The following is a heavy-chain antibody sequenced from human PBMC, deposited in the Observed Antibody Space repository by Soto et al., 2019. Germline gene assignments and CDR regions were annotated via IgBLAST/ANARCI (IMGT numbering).Heavy chain of an antibody. CDR3: ENGSVVGADYSYGMDV. CDR2: VSGSGGSV. J-gene: IGHJ6*02. CDR1: GFTFSSYG. V-gene: IGHV3-23*01. Sequence: EVQLLESGGGLVQPGGSLTLSCAAAGFTFSSYGMSWVRQATGKGLEWFSAVSGSGGSVYYADSVRARFTISRDNSKNTLYRQVNSLRAEDTAIYYCENGSVVGADYSYGMDVWGQGTTVTDSS. D-gene: IGHD3-10*01.